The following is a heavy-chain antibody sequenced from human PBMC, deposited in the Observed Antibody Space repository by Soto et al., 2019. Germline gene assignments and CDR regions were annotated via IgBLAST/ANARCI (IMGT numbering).Heavy chain of an antibody. J-gene: IGHJ4*02. CDR2: IGTAGDT. V-gene: IGHV3-13*01. CDR1: VFTFIGFD. D-gene: IGHD2-15*01. Sequence: PGWSLRLSCESSVFTFIGFDMHWVRQPTGKGLEWVSTIGTAGDTYYAVSVKGRFTISRDNAKNSLSLQMNSLRAGDTAVYFCARGQEVGAHFFDSWGQGTQVTV. CDR3: ARGQEVGAHFFDS.